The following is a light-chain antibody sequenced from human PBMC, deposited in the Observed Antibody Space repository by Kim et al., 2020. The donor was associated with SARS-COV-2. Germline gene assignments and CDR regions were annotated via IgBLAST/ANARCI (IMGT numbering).Light chain of an antibody. V-gene: IGKV3-20*01. J-gene: IGKJ2*01. CDR1: QSVSSSY. CDR3: QQYGSSPYA. Sequence: LSPWERATLSCRASQSVSSSYVAWYQQKPGQAPRLLIYGASSRATGIPDRFSGSGSGTDFTLTISRLEPEDFAVYYCQQYGSSPYAFGQGTKLEI. CDR2: GAS.